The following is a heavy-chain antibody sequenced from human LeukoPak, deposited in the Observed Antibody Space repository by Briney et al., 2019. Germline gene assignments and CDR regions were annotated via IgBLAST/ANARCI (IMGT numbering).Heavy chain of an antibody. CDR3: ALGGGYCSGGACYSIFDY. V-gene: IGHV3-23*01. CDR1: GFTFSTYA. Sequence: GRSLRLSCAASGFTFSTYAMGWVRQAPGKGLEWVSGISAGSSSTYYADSVKGRFTISRDNFKNTLYLQMNSLRTEDTAVYYCALGGGYCSGGACYSIFDYWGQGTLVTVSS. CDR2: ISAGSSST. J-gene: IGHJ4*02. D-gene: IGHD2-15*01.